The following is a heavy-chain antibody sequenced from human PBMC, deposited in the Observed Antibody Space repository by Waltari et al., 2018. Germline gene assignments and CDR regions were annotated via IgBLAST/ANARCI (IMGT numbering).Heavy chain of an antibody. CDR2: IYHSGGT. CDR1: GYSISSGYY. V-gene: IGHV4-38-2*02. CDR3: ARESHCSGGSCYPSGGFDY. D-gene: IGHD2-15*01. Sequence: QVQLQESGPGLVKPSETLSLTCAVSGYSISSGYYWGWIRKPPGKGLEWIGSIYHSGGTYYNPSLKSRVTISVDTSKNQFSLKLSSVTAADTAVYYCARESHCSGGSCYPSGGFDYWGQGTLVTVSS. J-gene: IGHJ4*02.